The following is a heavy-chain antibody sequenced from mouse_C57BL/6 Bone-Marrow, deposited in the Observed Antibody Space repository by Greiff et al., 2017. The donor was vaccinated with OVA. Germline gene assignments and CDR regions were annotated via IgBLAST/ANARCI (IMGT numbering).Heavy chain of an antibody. CDR3: ARRKDQARYCDY. D-gene: IGHD3-2*02. Sequence: EVQLQQSGPELVKPGASVQMSCKASGYTFTDYHMHWVKQSHGKSLEWIGSINPNNGGTRYNQKFKGKATLTVNKSSSTAYMELRSLTSEDSAVYYGARRKDQARYCDYWGKGTTLTVSS. CDR1: GYTFTDYH. V-gene: IGHV1-22*01. CDR2: INPNNGGT. J-gene: IGHJ2*01.